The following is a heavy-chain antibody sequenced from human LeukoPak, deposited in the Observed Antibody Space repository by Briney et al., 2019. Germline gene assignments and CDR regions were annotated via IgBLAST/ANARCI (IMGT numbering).Heavy chain of an antibody. J-gene: IGHJ3*02. CDR3: ATRVMIAITTRGAFHI. D-gene: IGHD3-16*01. V-gene: IGHV3-23*01. CDR2: ISGNSGNT. Sequence: GGSLRLSCAASGFTFSSYAMNWVRQAPGKGLEWVSGISGNSGNTYCAESVKGRFTISRDNSKKTLYLQMNSLRAEDTAMYCATRVMIAITTRGAFHIWGQGTMVTVSS. CDR1: GFTFSSYA.